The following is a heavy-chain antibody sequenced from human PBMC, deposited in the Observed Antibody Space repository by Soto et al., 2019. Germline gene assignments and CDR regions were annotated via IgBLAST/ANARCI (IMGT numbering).Heavy chain of an antibody. CDR1: GLTFRSDS. V-gene: IGHV1-69*01. J-gene: IGHJ4*02. CDR2: IIPISRTP. D-gene: IGHD5-12*01. CDR3: ARGVASSD. Sequence: QVQLVQSEAEVKKPGSSVKVSCKSSGLTFRSDSISWVRQAPGQGLEWMGGIIPISRTPTYAQKFQGRVTISADESTRTAYMEVTSLTXXXTAVYYCARGVASSDWGQGTLVTVSS.